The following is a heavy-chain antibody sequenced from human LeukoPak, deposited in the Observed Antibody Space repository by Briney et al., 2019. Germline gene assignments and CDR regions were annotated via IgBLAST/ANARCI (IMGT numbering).Heavy chain of an antibody. CDR1: GGSISSGYS. J-gene: IGHJ1*01. D-gene: IGHD3-22*01. CDR3: ARDHYYDSSGYTFRH. CDR2: ISYSGST. V-gene: IGHV4-38-2*02. Sequence: SETLSLTCTVSGGSISSGYSWGWIRQPPGKGLEWIGTISYSGSTYYNTSLKSRVTISVDTSKNQFSLKLSSVTAADTAVYYCARDHYYDSSGYTFRHWGQGTLVTVSS.